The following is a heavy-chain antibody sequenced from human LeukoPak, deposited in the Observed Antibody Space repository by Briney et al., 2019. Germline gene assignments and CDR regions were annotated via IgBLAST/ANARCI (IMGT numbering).Heavy chain of an antibody. CDR1: GFTFSSYS. V-gene: IGHV3-21*01. Sequence: GGSLRLSCAASGFTFSSYSMNWVRQAPGKGLEWVSSISSSSSYIYYADSVKGRFTISRDNAKNSLYLQMNSLRVEDTAVYYCARDAPDDYPRWGQGTLVTVSS. CDR3: ARDAPDDYPR. D-gene: IGHD4-11*01. CDR2: ISSSSSYI. J-gene: IGHJ4*02.